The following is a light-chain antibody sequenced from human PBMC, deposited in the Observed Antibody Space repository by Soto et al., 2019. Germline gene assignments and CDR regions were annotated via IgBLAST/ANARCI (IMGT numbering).Light chain of an antibody. J-gene: IGKJ1*01. CDR1: QDITSS. V-gene: IGKV1-39*01. CDR3: QQSYSTPGT. CDR2: ASS. Sequence: DSQMTQSRSSLSASVGPRFTITCRASQDITSSLNWYQQKTGKAPNLMIYASSTLQSGVPSRFSGSGYGTDFNLTISSLQPEDFASYFCQQSYSTPGTFGQGTKVDIK.